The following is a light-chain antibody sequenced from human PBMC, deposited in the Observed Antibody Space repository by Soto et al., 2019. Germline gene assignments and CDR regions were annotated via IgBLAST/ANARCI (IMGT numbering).Light chain of an antibody. CDR3: AACDDSLNGYV. J-gene: IGLJ1*01. CDR2: TNN. CDR1: SSNIGSNT. Sequence: QSVLTQSTSASGTPGQRVTISCSGSSSNIGSNTVNWYQQVPGTAPKLLIYTNNQRPSGVPDRFSGSKSGTSASLAISGLQSEDEADYYCAACDDSLNGYVFGTGTKLTVL. V-gene: IGLV1-44*01.